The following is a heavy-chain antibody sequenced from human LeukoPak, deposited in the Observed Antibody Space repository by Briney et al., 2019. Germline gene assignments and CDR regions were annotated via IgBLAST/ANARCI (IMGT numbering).Heavy chain of an antibody. CDR2: ISSSGGTI. Sequence: GGSLRLSCAASGFTFSSYEMNWVRQAPGKGLEWVSYISSSGGTIYYADSVKGRFTISRDNAKNSLYLQMNSLRAEDTAVYYCARGYSSQFDYWGQGTLVTVSS. J-gene: IGHJ4*02. D-gene: IGHD6-13*01. CDR1: GFTFSSYE. CDR3: ARGYSSQFDY. V-gene: IGHV3-48*03.